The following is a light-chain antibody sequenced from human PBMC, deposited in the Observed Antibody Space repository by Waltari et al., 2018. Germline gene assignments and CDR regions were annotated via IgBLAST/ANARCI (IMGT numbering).Light chain of an antibody. Sequence: QSALTQPASVSGSPGQSITISCTGTSSDVGFYDFVSWFQQHPGKAPKVRFSKVNNRPSGVSNRFAGSKAANTASLTISGLQAEDEADYYCSSYTRRSYWVFGGGTQLTVL. V-gene: IGLV2-14*01. J-gene: IGLJ3*02. CDR2: KVN. CDR3: SSYTRRSYWV. CDR1: SSDVGFYDF.